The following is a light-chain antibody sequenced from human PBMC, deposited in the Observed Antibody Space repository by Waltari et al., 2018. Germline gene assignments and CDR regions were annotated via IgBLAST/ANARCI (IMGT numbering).Light chain of an antibody. CDR1: QSVSRA. CDR3: QHYVRLPAT. J-gene: IGKJ1*01. V-gene: IGKV3-20*01. CDR2: GAS. Sequence: EIVLTQSPGSLSSSPGERVTLSCRASQSVSRALAWYQQKPGQAPRLLIFGASNRATGIPYRFSGSGSETGFSLTISRLEPEDFAVYYCQHYVRLPATFGRGTKVEIK.